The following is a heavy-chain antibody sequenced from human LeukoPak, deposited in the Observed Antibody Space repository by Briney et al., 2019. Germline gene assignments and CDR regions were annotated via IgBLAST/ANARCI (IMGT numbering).Heavy chain of an antibody. CDR2: IYTSGST. D-gene: IGHD5-18*01. Sequence: SETLSLTCTVSGGSISSYYWSWIRQPPGKGLEWIGYIYTSGSTNYNPSLKSRVTISVDTSKNQFSLKLSSVTAADTAVYYCARLVAGGEDTAIVTGGWFDPWGQGTLVTVSS. CDR1: GGSISSYY. J-gene: IGHJ5*02. CDR3: ARLVAGGEDTAIVTGGWFDP. V-gene: IGHV4-4*09.